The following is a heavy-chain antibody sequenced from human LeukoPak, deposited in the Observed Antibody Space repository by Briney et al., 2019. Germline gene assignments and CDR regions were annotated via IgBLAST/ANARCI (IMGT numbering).Heavy chain of an antibody. D-gene: IGHD5-24*01. Sequence: GGSLRLSCAASEFTFTTSAMSWVGQAPGKGLGGFSSISGSGSGGSTYYADSVKGRFTISRDNSKNTLYLQMNSLRAEDTAVYYCAKSGYNRFDYWGQGTLVTVSS. CDR1: EFTFTTSA. J-gene: IGHJ4*02. V-gene: IGHV3-23*01. CDR2: ISGSGSGGST. CDR3: AKSGYNRFDY.